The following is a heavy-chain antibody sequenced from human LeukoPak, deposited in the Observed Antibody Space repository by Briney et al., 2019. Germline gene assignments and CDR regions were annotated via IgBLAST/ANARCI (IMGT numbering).Heavy chain of an antibody. CDR2: IYHSGTT. CDR3: ARASSGSYSRYFDY. J-gene: IGHJ4*02. D-gene: IGHD1-26*01. V-gene: IGHV4-4*02. CDR1: GASISNTDW. Sequence: SETLSLTCAVSGASISNTDWWSWVRQPPGKGLEWIGEIYHSGTTNYNPSLKSRVTISVDKSKNQFSLNLGSVTAADTAVYYCARASSGSYSRYFDYWGQGTLVTVSS.